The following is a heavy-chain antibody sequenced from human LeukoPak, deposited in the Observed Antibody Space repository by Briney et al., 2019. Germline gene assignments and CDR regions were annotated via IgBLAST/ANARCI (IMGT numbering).Heavy chain of an antibody. CDR3: ARERSGPVVRAHNWFDL. CDR1: GFTFRGYN. D-gene: IGHD1-26*01. CDR2: ISRSSRYI. V-gene: IGHV3-21*01. J-gene: IGHJ5*02. Sequence: GGSLRLSCAASGFTFRGYNMVWVRQARGRGGEGGAYISRSSRYIFYADSVKGRFTVARDNVKKSLYLQIQSLTVQDTPVYFCARERSGPVVRAHNWFDLWAQGTLVGVSS.